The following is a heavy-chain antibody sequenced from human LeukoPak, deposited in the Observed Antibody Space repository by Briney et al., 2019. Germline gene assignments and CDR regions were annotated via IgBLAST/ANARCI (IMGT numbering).Heavy chain of an antibody. CDR2: IIPIFGTA. CDR1: GGTFSSYA. J-gene: IGHJ3*02. CDR3: ARLYYYDSSGYYYEAFDI. D-gene: IGHD3-22*01. Sequence: ASVKVSCKASGGTFSSYAISWVRQAPGQGLEWMGGIIPIFGTANYAQKFQGRVTITADKSTSTAYMELSSLRSEDTAVYYCARLYYYDSSGYYYEAFDIWGQGTMVTVSS. V-gene: IGHV1-69*06.